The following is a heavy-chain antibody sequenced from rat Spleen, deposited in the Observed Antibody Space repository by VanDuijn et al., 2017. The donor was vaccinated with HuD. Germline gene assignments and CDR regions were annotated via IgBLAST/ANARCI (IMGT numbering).Heavy chain of an antibody. CDR2: MWGDGST. J-gene: IGHJ4*01. D-gene: IGHD1-7*01. Sequence: VQLKESGPGLVRPSQTLSLTCTVSGFSLTDYSVHWVRLPPGKGLEWMGVMWGDGSTNYNSALKSRLSISRDTSKNQVFLKMNSLQSEDTTTYYCARDGGMYPYGVMDAWGQGASVTVSS. CDR1: GFSLTDYS. V-gene: IGHV2S63*01. CDR3: ARDGGMYPYGVMDA.